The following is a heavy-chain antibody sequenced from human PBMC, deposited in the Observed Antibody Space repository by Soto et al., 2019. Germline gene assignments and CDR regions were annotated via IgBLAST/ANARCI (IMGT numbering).Heavy chain of an antibody. V-gene: IGHV3-11*01. D-gene: IGHD3-22*01. CDR1: GFTFSDYY. CDR3: ARDLGYYDSSGYFDY. CDR2: ISSSGNII. Sequence: GGSLRLSCAASGFTFSDYYMSWIRQAPGKGLEWVSYISSSGNIIYYADSVKGRFTISRDNAKNSLYLQMNSLRAEDTAVYYCARDLGYYDSSGYFDYWGQGTLVTGSS. J-gene: IGHJ4*02.